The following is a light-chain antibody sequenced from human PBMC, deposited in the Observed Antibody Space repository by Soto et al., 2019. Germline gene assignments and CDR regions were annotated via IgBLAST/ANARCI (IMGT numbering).Light chain of an antibody. J-gene: IGLJ2*01. CDR1: SSNIRSNY. V-gene: IGLV1-47*01. CDR3: ASWDDSLSGFVV. Sequence: QSVLTQPPSASGTPGQRVTISCSGSSSNIRSNYVFWYQQLPGTAPKVLMYRNSQRPSGVPDRFSGSKSGTSASLAISGLRSEDEADYYCASWDDSLSGFVVFGGGTKLTVL. CDR2: RNS.